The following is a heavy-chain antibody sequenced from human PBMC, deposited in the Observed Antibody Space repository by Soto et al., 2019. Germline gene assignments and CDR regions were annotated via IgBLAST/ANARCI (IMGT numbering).Heavy chain of an antibody. D-gene: IGHD3-3*02. Sequence: QVQLVQSGPEVKRPGASVRISCRTAGYSFKNYAIHWVRQAPGKKLEWLGWSNEGSGNTRYSHKVQGRMSIARDTFASTSYLDLRSLTSEDTAVYFCARDDCTISGAVTLDYWGPGTLVTVSS. CDR2: SNEGSGNT. CDR3: ARDDCTISGAVTLDY. CDR1: GYSFKNYA. J-gene: IGHJ4*02. V-gene: IGHV1-3*01.